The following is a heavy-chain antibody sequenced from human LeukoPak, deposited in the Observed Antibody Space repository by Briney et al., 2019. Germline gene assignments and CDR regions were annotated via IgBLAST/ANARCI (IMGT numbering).Heavy chain of an antibody. CDR1: GFTFSNYE. V-gene: IGHV3-48*03. CDR2: ISSSGSPI. Sequence: GGSLRLSCAASGFTFSNYEMNWVRQAPGKGLEWVSYISSSGSPINYADSVKGRFTISRDNSKNSLYLQMNSLRTEDTALYYCAKDIETVAGIHYYYGMDVWGQGTTVTVSS. CDR3: AKDIETVAGIHYYYGMDV. D-gene: IGHD6-19*01. J-gene: IGHJ6*02.